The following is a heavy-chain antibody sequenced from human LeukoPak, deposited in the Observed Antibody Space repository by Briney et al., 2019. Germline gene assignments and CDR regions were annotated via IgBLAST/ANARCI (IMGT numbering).Heavy chain of an antibody. CDR1: GESFSAYY. CDR3: ARVNYDYVWGSCRHGGPDY. Sequence: SETLSLICAVYGESFSAYYFNWIRQPPGKGLEWIGEVNHSGSTNYNPSLKSRVTISVDTSKKQFSLRLSSVTAADTAVYYCARVNYDYVWGSCRHGGPDYWGQGTLVTVSS. V-gene: IGHV4-34*01. CDR2: VNHSGST. D-gene: IGHD3-16*02. J-gene: IGHJ4*02.